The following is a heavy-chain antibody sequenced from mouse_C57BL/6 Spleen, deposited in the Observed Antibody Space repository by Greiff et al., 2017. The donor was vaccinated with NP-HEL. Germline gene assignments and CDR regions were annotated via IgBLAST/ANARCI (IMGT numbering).Heavy chain of an antibody. J-gene: IGHJ4*01. CDR2: ISSGGDYI. Sequence: EVMLVESGEGLVKPGGSLKLSCAASGFTFSSYAMSWVRQTPEKRLEWVAYISSGGDYIYYADTVKGRFTISRDNARNTLYLQMSSLKSEDTAMYYCTREGYDYHAMDYWGQGTSVTVSS. CDR3: TREGYDYHAMDY. V-gene: IGHV5-9-1*02. CDR1: GFTFSSYA. D-gene: IGHD2-4*01.